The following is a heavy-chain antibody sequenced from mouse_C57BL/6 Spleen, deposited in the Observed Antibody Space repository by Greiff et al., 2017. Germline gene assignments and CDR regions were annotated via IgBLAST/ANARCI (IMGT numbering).Heavy chain of an antibody. J-gene: IGHJ3*01. D-gene: IGHD3-2*02. Sequence: VQLQQPGAELVRPGSSVKLSCKASGYTFTSYWMHWVKQRPIQGLEWIGNIDPSDSETHYNQKFKDKATLTVDKSSSTAYMQLSSLTSEDSAVYYCAQDSSGYLAYWGQGTLVTVSA. CDR1: GYTFTSYW. CDR3: AQDSSGYLAY. V-gene: IGHV1-52*01. CDR2: IDPSDSET.